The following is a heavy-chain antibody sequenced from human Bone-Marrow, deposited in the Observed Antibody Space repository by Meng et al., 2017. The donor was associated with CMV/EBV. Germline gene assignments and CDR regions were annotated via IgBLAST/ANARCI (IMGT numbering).Heavy chain of an antibody. Sequence: SETLSFTCAVYGGSFSGYYWSWIRQPPGKGLEWIGEINHSGSTNYNPSLKSRVTISVDTSKNQFSLKLSSVTAADTAVYYCARDNHYGGIPHYYYYGMDVWGQGTTVTVSS. CDR3: ARDNHYGGIPHYYYYGMDV. CDR1: GGSFSGYY. J-gene: IGHJ6*02. V-gene: IGHV4-34*01. CDR2: INHSGST. D-gene: IGHD4-23*01.